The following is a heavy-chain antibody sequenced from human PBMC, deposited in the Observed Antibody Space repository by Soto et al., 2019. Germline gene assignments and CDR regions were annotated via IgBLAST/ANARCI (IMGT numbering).Heavy chain of an antibody. CDR2: INHSGST. CDR3: ARVTGRYYYGMDV. V-gene: IGHV4-34*01. J-gene: IGHJ6*02. CDR1: GGSFSGYY. Sequence: QVQLQQWGAGLLKPSETLSLTCAVYGGSFSGYYWSWIRQPPGKGLEWIGEINHSGSTNYNPSLKSRVTISVATSKTQFYLKLSSVTAADTAVYSCARVTGRYYYGMDVWGQGTTVTVSS.